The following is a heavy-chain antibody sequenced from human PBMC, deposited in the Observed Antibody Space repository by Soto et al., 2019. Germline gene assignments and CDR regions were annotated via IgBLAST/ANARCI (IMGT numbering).Heavy chain of an antibody. CDR2: IDPNSGGT. V-gene: IGHV1-2*02. CDR3: ARGVGYIVVVPAANYYYGMDV. CDR1: GYTFTGYY. D-gene: IGHD2-2*01. J-gene: IGHJ6*02. Sequence: ASVKVSCKASGYTFTGYYMHWVRQAPGQGLEWMGWIDPNSGGTNYAQKFQGRVNMTRDTSISTAYMELSRLRSDDTAVYYCARGVGYIVVVPAANYYYGMDVWGQGTTVTVSS.